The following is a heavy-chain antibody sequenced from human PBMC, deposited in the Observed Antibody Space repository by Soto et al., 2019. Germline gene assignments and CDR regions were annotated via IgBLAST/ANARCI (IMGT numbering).Heavy chain of an antibody. CDR3: AKDSSGYKLGTWDY. D-gene: IGHD3-22*01. V-gene: IGHV3-30*18. Sequence: QVQLVESGGGVVQPGRSLRLSCAASGFTFSSYGMHWVRQAPGKGLEWVAVISYDGSNKYYADSVKGRFTISRDNSKNTLYLQMNSLRAEDTAVYYCAKDSSGYKLGTWDYWGQGTLVTVSS. CDR1: GFTFSSYG. CDR2: ISYDGSNK. J-gene: IGHJ4*02.